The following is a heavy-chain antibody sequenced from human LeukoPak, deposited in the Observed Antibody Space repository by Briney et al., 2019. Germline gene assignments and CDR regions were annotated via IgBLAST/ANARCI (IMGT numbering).Heavy chain of an antibody. Sequence: SETLSLTCTVSGGSISSYYWSWIRQPPGKGLEWIGYIYYSGSTNYNPSLKSRVTISVDTSKNQFSLKLSSVTAADTAMYYCARVIAVAGGVPPRYFVYWGQGTLVTVSS. CDR2: IYYSGST. J-gene: IGHJ4*02. CDR3: ARVIAVAGGVPPRYFVY. CDR1: GGSISSYY. D-gene: IGHD6-19*01. V-gene: IGHV4-59*01.